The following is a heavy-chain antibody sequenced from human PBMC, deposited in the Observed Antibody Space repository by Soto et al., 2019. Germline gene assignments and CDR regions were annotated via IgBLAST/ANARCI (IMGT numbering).Heavy chain of an antibody. V-gene: IGHV1-58*01. J-gene: IGHJ6*02. CDR1: GFTFTSSA. CDR3: AADHYDFWSGPAADYYGMDV. D-gene: IGHD3-3*01. CDR2: IVVGSGNT. Sequence: SVEVSCKASGFTFTSSAVQWVRQARGQRLEWIGRIVVGSGNTNYAQKFQERVTITRDMSTSTAYMELSSLRSEDTAVYYCAADHYDFWSGPAADYYGMDVWGQGTTVTVSS.